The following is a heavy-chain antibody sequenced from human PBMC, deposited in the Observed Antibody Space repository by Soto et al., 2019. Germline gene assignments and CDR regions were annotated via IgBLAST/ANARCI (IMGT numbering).Heavy chain of an antibody. J-gene: IGHJ4*02. D-gene: IGHD4-17*01. CDR2: IYGSGAGET. CDR1: GFTFGSYT. CDR3: GKDRTPDGVWDLGY. V-gene: IGHV3-23*01. Sequence: EVHLFESGGGLAQPGGSLRVSCAASGFTFGSYTMSWVRQTPGKALEWVSAIYGSGAGETFYAESVKGRFIISRDDSRNQLDLQMNNLRADDSALHYCGKDRTPDGVWDLGYWGQGTPVTVSS.